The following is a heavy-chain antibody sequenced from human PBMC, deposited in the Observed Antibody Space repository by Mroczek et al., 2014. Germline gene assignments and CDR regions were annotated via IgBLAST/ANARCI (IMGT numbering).Heavy chain of an antibody. J-gene: IGHJ6*03. V-gene: IGHV1-8*01. CDR2: MNPNSGNT. Sequence: SGAEVKKPGASVKVSCKASGYTFTSYDINWVRQATGQGLEWMGWMNPNSGNTGYAQKFQGRVTMTRNTSISTAYMELSSLRSEDTAVYYCARYWRIAAAGTVYYYYYMDVVGQRATVTRLL. CDR1: GYTFTSYD. D-gene: IGHD6-13*01. CDR3: ARYWRIAAAGTVYYYYYMDV.